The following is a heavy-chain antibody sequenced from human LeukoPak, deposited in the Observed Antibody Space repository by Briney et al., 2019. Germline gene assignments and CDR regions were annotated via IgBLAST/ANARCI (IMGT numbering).Heavy chain of an antibody. Sequence: PGGSLRLSCAASGFTFSSYGMHWVRQAPGRGLEWVAVISYDGGNKYYADSVKGRFTISRDNSKNTLYLQMNSLRAEDTAVYYCAVSVAGTLGDYWGQGTLVTVSS. CDR2: ISYDGGNK. J-gene: IGHJ4*02. V-gene: IGHV3-30*03. CDR1: GFTFSSYG. D-gene: IGHD6-19*01. CDR3: AVSVAGTLGDY.